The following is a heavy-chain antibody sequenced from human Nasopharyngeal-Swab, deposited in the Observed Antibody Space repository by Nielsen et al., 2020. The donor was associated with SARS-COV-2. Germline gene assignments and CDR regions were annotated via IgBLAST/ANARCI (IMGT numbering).Heavy chain of an antibody. CDR2: IVVGSGNT. CDR1: GFTFTSSA. CDR3: AREWRYCSGGSCYHSGFDY. J-gene: IGHJ4*02. Sequence: SVKVSCKASGFTFTSSAMQWVRQARGQRLEWIGWIVVGSGNTNYAQKFQGRVTMTRDASISTAYMELSRLRSDDTAVYYCAREWRYCSGGSCYHSGFDYWGQGTLVTVSS. V-gene: IGHV1-58*02. D-gene: IGHD2-15*01.